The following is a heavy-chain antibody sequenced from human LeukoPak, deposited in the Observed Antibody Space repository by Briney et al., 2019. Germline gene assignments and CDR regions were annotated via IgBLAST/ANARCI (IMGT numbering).Heavy chain of an antibody. V-gene: IGHV3-30-3*01. CDR3: ARGPASVITPFDY. J-gene: IGHJ4*02. CDR2: ISYDGSNK. CDR1: GFTFSSYA. Sequence: GGSLRLSCAASGFTFSSYAMHWVRQAPCKGLEWVAVISYDGSNKYYADSVKGRFTISRDNSKNTLYLQMNSLRADDTAVYYCARGPASVITPFDYWGQGTLVTVSS. D-gene: IGHD4-23*01.